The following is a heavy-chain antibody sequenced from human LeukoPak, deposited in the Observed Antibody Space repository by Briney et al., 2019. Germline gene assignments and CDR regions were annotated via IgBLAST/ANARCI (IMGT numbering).Heavy chain of an antibody. V-gene: IGHV4-31*03. CDR3: ARDSGFGELFADAFDI. J-gene: IGHJ3*02. D-gene: IGHD3-10*01. Sequence: SETLSLTCTVSGGSISGAGYYWSWIRQHPGKGLEWIGYIYYSGSTYYNPSLKSRVTISVDTSKNQFSLKLSSVTAADTAVYYCARDSGFGELFADAFDIWGQGTMVTVSS. CDR1: GGSISGAGYY. CDR2: IYYSGST.